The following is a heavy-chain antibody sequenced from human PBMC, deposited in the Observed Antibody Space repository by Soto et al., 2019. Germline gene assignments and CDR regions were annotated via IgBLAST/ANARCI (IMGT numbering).Heavy chain of an antibody. D-gene: IGHD1-1*01. CDR1: GFSISGYA. V-gene: IGHV3-23*01. Sequence: GGSLRLSCAASGFSISGYAMSWVRQAPGKGLEWVSAISDRGDTTHYADSVKGRFAVSRDTSKNTLYLQMDTLRAEDTAVYYCAKDKPGTTSFDYWGHGTLVTVSS. CDR3: AKDKPGTTSFDY. CDR2: ISDRGDTT. J-gene: IGHJ4*01.